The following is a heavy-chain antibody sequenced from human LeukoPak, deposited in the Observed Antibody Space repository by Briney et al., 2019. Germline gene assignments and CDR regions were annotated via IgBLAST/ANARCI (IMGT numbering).Heavy chain of an antibody. Sequence: ASVKVSCKASGYTSTGYYMHWVRQAPGQGLEWMGWINPNSGGTNYAQKFQGRVTMTRDTSISTAYMELSRLRSDDTAVYYCARATGMYYYDSSGYLLIWGQGTMVTVSS. CDR2: INPNSGGT. D-gene: IGHD3-22*01. J-gene: IGHJ3*02. CDR3: ARATGMYYYDSSGYLLI. CDR1: GYTSTGYY. V-gene: IGHV1-2*02.